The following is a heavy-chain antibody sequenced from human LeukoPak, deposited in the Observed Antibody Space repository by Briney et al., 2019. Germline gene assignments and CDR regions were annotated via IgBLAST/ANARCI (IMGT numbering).Heavy chain of an antibody. Sequence: GASVNVSCKASGYTFTGYYMHWVRQAPGQGLEWMGWINPNSGGTNYEQKFQRRVTMTRDTSISTAYMELSRLRSDDTAVYYCARCKYSYYDFWSGEPPPLDYWGQGTLVTVSS. CDR1: GYTFTGYY. J-gene: IGHJ4*02. CDR2: INPNSGGT. D-gene: IGHD3-3*01. V-gene: IGHV1-2*02. CDR3: ARCKYSYYDFWSGEPPPLDY.